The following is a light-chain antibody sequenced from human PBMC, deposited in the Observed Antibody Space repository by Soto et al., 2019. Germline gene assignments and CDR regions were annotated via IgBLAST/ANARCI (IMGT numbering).Light chain of an antibody. CDR3: QQSGTT. CDR2: GAS. J-gene: IGKJ1*01. V-gene: IGKV3-15*01. Sequence: EIVMTQSPATLSVSPGERATLSCRASQSVSSNLAWYQQKPGQAPRLLIYGASTRATGIPARFSGSGSGTDFTLTIGGLQAEDFAVYYCQQSGTTFGQGTKVEIK. CDR1: QSVSSN.